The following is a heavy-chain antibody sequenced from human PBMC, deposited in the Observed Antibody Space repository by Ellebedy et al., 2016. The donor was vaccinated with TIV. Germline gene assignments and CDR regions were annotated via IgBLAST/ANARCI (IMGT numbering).Heavy chain of an antibody. CDR2: IYYSGST. J-gene: IGHJ4*02. CDR1: GGSISSGGYY. Sequence: MPSETLSLTCTVSGGSISSGGYYWSWIRQHPGKGLEWIGYIYYSGSTYYNPSLKSRVTISVDTSKNQFSLKLSSVTAADTAVYYCARTDSSGYYQPYFDYWGQGTLVTVSS. D-gene: IGHD3-22*01. V-gene: IGHV4-31*03. CDR3: ARTDSSGYYQPYFDY.